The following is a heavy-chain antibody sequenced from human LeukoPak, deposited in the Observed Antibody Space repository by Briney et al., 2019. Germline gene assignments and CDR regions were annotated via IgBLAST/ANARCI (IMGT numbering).Heavy chain of an antibody. V-gene: IGHV3-30*18. D-gene: IGHD2-8*01. J-gene: IGHJ4*02. Sequence: GRSLRLSCAACGFTFSSYGMHWVRQAPGKGLEGGAVISYDGSNKYYADSVKGRFTISRDNSQPPLYLQMTSLRAEDTAVYYCAKDRAVYCTNGVCYHFDYWGQGTLVTVSS. CDR3: AKDRAVYCTNGVCYHFDY. CDR1: GFTFSSYG. CDR2: ISYDGSNK.